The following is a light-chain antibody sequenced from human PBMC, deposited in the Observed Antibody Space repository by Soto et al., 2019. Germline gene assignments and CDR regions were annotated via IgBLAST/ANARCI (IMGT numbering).Light chain of an antibody. CDR2: GAS. Sequence: EIVLTQSPGTLSLSPGERATLSCRVSQSVSSSYLAWYQQKLGQAPRLLIYGASSRATGIPDRFSGSGSGTDFTLTISRLEPEDFAVYYCQQYGSSPYTFGQGTKLEIK. V-gene: IGKV3-20*01. CDR1: QSVSSSY. J-gene: IGKJ2*01. CDR3: QQYGSSPYT.